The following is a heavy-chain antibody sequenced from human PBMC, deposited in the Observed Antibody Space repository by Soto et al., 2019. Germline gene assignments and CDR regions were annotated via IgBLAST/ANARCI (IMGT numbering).Heavy chain of an antibody. CDR3: ARSQSRYYDYIWGSYLSSA. Sequence: GGSLRLSCAASGFTFSSYWMSWVRQAPGKGLEWVANIKQDGSEKYYVDSVKGRFTISRDNAKNSLYLQMNSLRAEDTAVYYCARSQSRYYDYIWGSYLSSAWGQGTLVTVSS. CDR1: GFTFSSYW. CDR2: IKQDGSEK. J-gene: IGHJ5*02. D-gene: IGHD3-16*02. V-gene: IGHV3-7*01.